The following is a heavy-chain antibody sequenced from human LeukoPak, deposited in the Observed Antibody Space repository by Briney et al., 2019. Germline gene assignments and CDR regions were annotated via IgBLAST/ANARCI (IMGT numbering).Heavy chain of an antibody. J-gene: IGHJ3*01. CDR3: ARGYNILTGYSVDAFDF. D-gene: IGHD3-9*01. CDR1: GGSFSDYY. Sequence: SETLSLTCAVYGGSFSDYYWSWIRQPPGKGLEWIGEINHSGSTDYNPSLKSRVTISVDTSKNQFSLKLTSVTAADTAVYYCARGYNILTGYSVDAFDFWGQGTMVTVSS. V-gene: IGHV4-34*01. CDR2: INHSGST.